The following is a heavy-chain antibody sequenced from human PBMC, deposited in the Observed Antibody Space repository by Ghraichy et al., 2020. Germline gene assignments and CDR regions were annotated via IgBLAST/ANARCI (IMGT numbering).Heavy chain of an antibody. CDR3: ARLGGYSSRAITPLGSVDY. CDR2: IYYSGST. V-gene: IGHV4-39*01. Sequence: SETLSLTCTVSGGSISSSSYYWGWIRQPPGKGLEWIGSIYYSGSTYYNPSLKSRVTISVDTSKNQFSLKLSSVTAADTAVYYCARLGGYSSRAITPLGSVDYWGQGTLVTVSS. CDR1: GGSISSSSYY. D-gene: IGHD5-18*01. J-gene: IGHJ4*02.